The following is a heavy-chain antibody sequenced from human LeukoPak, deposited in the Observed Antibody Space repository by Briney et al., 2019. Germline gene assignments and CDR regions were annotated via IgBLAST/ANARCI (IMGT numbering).Heavy chain of an antibody. D-gene: IGHD3-10*01. CDR3: ASSGSLLGNAFDI. CDR1: GGSISSGSYY. CDR2: IYTSGST. V-gene: IGHV4-61*02. Sequence: SQTLSLTCTVSGGSISSGSYYWSWIRQPAGKGLEWIGRIYTSGSTNYNPSLKSRVTMSVDTSKNQFSLKLSSVTAADTAMYYCASSGSLLGNAFDIWGQGTMVTVSS. J-gene: IGHJ3*02.